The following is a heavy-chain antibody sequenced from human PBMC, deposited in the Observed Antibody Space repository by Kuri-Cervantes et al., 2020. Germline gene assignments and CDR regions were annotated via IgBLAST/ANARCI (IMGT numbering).Heavy chain of an antibody. CDR1: GGSFSGYY. CDR2: INHSGST. CDR3: ATPLGISSEYYFDY. D-gene: IGHD7-27*01. Sequence: ESLKISCAVYGGSFSGYYWSWIRQPPGKGLEWIGEINHSGSTNYNPSLKSRVTISVDTSKNQFSLKLSSVTAADTAVYYCATPLGISSEYYFDYWGQGTLVTVSS. V-gene: IGHV4-34*01. J-gene: IGHJ4*02.